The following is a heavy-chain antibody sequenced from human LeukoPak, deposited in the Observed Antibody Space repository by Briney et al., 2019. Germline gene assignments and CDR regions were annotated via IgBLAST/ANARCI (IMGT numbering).Heavy chain of an antibody. J-gene: IGHJ4*02. CDR2: INGDGTGT. Sequence: PGGSLRLSCAASGFTFSYYWMHWVRQTPGKGPMWVSRINGDGTGTNYADSVKGRFTISRDSAKNTLYLQMNSLRAEDTAVYYCTRDFDAATGYWGQGTLVTVSS. CDR3: TRDFDAATGY. D-gene: IGHD3-9*01. CDR1: GFTFSYYW. V-gene: IGHV3-74*01.